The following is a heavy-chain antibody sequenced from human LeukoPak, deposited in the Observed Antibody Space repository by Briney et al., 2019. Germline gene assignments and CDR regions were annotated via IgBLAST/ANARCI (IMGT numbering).Heavy chain of an antibody. V-gene: IGHV4-34*01. CDR2: INHSGST. Sequence: SETLSLTCAVYGGSFSGYYWSWIRQPPGKGLEWIGEINHSGSTNYNPSLKSRVTISVDTSKNQFSLKLSSVTAADTAVYYRARTYNWNNVWGQGTLVTVSS. D-gene: IGHD1/OR15-1a*01. CDR1: GGSFSGYY. CDR3: ARTYNWNNV. J-gene: IGHJ4*02.